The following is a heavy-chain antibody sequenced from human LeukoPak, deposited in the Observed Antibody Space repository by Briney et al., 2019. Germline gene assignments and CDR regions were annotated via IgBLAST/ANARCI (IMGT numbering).Heavy chain of an antibody. CDR1: GGSFSGYY. V-gene: IGHV4-34*01. CDR3: ASNGPLLSDTSRYYFDS. D-gene: IGHD3-22*01. Sequence: PSETLSLTCAVYGGSFSGYYWGWVRQPPGKGLEWIGEINHSGTTNYNPSLKSRLTISVDTAKNQFSLNLSSLTAADTAVYYCASNGPLLSDTSRYYFDSWGREPWSPSP. J-gene: IGHJ4*02. CDR2: INHSGTT.